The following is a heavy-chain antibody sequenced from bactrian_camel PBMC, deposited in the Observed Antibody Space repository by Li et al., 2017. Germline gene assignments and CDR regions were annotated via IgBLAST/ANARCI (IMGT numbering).Heavy chain of an antibody. D-gene: IGHD2*01. CDR1: RYTYIFGSCG. J-gene: IGHJ7*01. CDR2: VSGDGVA. V-gene: IGHV3S9*01. Sequence: HVQLVESGGGLIQPGGSLRLSCAANRYTYIFGSCGAGWHRQAPGKEREWVSGVSGDGVAGYADSVKGRFTISHDLAEDTVYLQMNSIQPEDTAMYYCTTNQELDSGGYVAADAMVYGMDYWGKGTQVTVS.